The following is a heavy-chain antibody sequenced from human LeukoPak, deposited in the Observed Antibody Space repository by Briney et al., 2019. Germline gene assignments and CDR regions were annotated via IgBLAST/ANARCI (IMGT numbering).Heavy chain of an antibody. J-gene: IGHJ5*02. CDR1: GGSVTTGTYH. Sequence: PSETLFLTCSVSGGSVTTGTYHWAWIRQPPGKGLEWIGSVYFDGGTYYNRSLQSRVAISVDTSKDQYSLRLSSVTAADTAVYYCARDHYYDGRGRFDPWGQGILVTVSS. CDR3: ARDHYYDGRGRFDP. CDR2: VYFDGGT. V-gene: IGHV4-39*07. D-gene: IGHD3-16*01.